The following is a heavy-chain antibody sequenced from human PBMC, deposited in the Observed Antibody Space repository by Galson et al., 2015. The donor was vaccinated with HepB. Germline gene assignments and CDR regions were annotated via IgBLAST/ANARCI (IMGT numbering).Heavy chain of an antibody. J-gene: IGHJ1*01. CDR3: ARGRLSVVVLDSLKIPYFYH. CDR2: INQSGNT. D-gene: IGHD2-2*01. CDR1: GGSFSGYY. Sequence: ETLSLTCAASGGSFSGYYWTWIRQSPGKGLEWIGEINQSGNTNYTPSLKSRVTISIDTSRNEFSLKLTSVTAADTATYYCARGRLSVVVLDSLKIPYFYHWGQGTLVTVSS. V-gene: IGHV4-34*01.